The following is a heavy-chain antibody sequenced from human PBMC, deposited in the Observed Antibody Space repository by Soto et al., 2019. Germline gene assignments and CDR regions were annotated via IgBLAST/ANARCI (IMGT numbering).Heavy chain of an antibody. J-gene: IGHJ5*02. V-gene: IGHV4-31*03. CDR3: ARMSSSSWSNGFDP. D-gene: IGHD6-13*01. CDR2: ISYSGST. Sequence: SETLSLTCTVSGGSLSSGNYFWNWIRQHPGKGLEWIGYISYSGSTYYNPSLKSRLSMSVDTSKNQFSLKLSSVTAADTAVYYCARMSSSSWSNGFDPWGQGTLVTVSS. CDR1: GGSLSSGNYF.